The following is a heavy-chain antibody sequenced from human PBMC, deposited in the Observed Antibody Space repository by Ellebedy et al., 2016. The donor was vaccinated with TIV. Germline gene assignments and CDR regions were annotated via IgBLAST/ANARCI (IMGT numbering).Heavy chain of an antibody. J-gene: IGHJ4*02. V-gene: IGHV1-8*01. D-gene: IGHD1-1*01. CDR2: MNPNSGNT. CDR3: ARSDTMRRKTGTTGYGY. CDR1: GYIFTNYD. Sequence: AASVKVSCKASGYIFTNYDINWVRQATGQGLAWIGCMNPNSGNTGYAQKFQGRVTMTRNTSIRTAYMELSSLRSEDTAVYYCARSDTMRRKTGTTGYGYWGQGTAVTVSS.